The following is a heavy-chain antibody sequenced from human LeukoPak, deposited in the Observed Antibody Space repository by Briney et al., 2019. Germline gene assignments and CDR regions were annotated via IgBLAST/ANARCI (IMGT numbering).Heavy chain of an antibody. V-gene: IGHV1-3*01. Sequence: GGSLRLSCAASGFTFSGSAMHWVRQAPGQRLEWMGWINAGNGNTKYSRKFQGRVTITRDTSASTAYMELSSLRSEDTAVYYCARDELNGDPNGGFDYWGQGTLVTVSS. CDR1: GFTFSGSA. CDR3: ARDELNGDPNGGFDY. CDR2: INAGNGNT. D-gene: IGHD4-17*01. J-gene: IGHJ4*02.